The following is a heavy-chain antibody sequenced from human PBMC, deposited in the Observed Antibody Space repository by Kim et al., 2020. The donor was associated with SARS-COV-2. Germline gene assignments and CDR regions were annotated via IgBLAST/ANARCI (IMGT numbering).Heavy chain of an antibody. CDR1: GGSISSYY. D-gene: IGHD2-2*01. CDR2: IYYSGST. CDR3: ARGATSYYYYGMDV. V-gene: IGHV4-59*01. Sequence: SETLSLTCTVSGGSISSYYWSWIRQPPGKGLEWIGYIYYSGSTNYNPSLKSRVTISVDTSKNQFSLKLSSVTAADTAVYYCARGATSYYYYGMDVWGQGTTVTVSS. J-gene: IGHJ6*02.